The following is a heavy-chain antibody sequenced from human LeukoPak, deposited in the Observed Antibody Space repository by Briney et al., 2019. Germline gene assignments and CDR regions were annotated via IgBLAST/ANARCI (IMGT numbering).Heavy chain of an antibody. V-gene: IGHV1-18*01. J-gene: IGHJ6*03. CDR1: GHSSTTFG. D-gene: IGHD2-15*01. Sequence: ASVKLSCNASGHSSTTFGISWERQSPGQGLEWIGWISPCNSHSKYADKYQGRVSMTTHTSTTTSYMELRSLRPEDTGVYFCANVAKGRYFFYYTDVWGKGTTVTVS. CDR3: ANVAKGRYFFYYTDV. CDR2: ISPCNSHS.